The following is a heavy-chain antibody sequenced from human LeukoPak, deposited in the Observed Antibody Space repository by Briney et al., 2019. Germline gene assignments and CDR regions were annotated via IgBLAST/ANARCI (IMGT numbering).Heavy chain of an antibody. CDR2: ITGSGGST. V-gene: IGHV3-23*01. Sequence: PGGSLRLSCAASGFTFSSYAMSWVRQAPGKGLEWVSAITGSGGSTNYADSVKGRFTISRDNSKYTLYLQMSSLRAEDTAVYYCAKRGYDSSGYYYWHFDYWGQGTLVTVSS. CDR3: AKRGYDSSGYYYWHFDY. J-gene: IGHJ4*02. D-gene: IGHD3-22*01. CDR1: GFTFSSYA.